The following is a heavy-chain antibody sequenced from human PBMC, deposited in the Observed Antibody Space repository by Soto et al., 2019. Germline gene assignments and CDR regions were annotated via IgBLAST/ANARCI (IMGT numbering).Heavy chain of an antibody. V-gene: IGHV3-23*01. CDR3: AKATATGGGAFDI. J-gene: IGHJ3*02. CDR1: GFSFGSYA. CDR2: ISGSDGKT. Sequence: GGSLRLSCSASGFSFGSYALSWVRQAPGKGLEWVSTISGSDGKTFYADSVKGRFSISRDTSQSTLYLQMNSLTAGDTALYYCAKATATGGGAFDICGQGTMVTVS. D-gene: IGHD2-8*02.